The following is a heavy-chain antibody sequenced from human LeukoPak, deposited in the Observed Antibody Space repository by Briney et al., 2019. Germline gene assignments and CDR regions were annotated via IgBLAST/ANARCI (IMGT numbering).Heavy chain of an antibody. Sequence: SETLSLTCTVSGGSISSYYWSWIRQPPGKGLEWIGYIYYSGSTNYNPSLKSRVTISVDTSKNQFSLKLSSVTAADTAVYYYARDRGDGYNRAYYYYYYMDVWGKGTTVTVSS. CDR2: IYYSGST. V-gene: IGHV4-59*01. J-gene: IGHJ6*03. CDR3: ARDRGDGYNRAYYYYYYMDV. D-gene: IGHD5-24*01. CDR1: GGSISSYY.